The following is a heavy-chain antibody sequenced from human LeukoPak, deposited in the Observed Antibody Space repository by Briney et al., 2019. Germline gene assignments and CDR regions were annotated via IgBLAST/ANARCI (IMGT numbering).Heavy chain of an antibody. D-gene: IGHD2/OR15-2a*01. CDR1: GFTFAGYA. V-gene: IGHV3-9*01. CDR3: ATDAALTGLLFNWFDP. J-gene: IGHJ5*02. CDR2: MSWNSGSI. Sequence: SLRLSCAASGFTFAGYAMHWVRQAPGKGLEWVSCMSWNSGSIGYAESLKGRVTMSRDTAKNSLYMELSSLRSEDTALYYCATDAALTGLLFNWFDPWGQGTLVTVSS.